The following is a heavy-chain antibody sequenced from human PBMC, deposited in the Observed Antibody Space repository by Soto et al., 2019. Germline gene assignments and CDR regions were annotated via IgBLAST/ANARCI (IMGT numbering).Heavy chain of an antibody. CDR3: AKDLRSSGWYGDWFDP. Sequence: PGGSLRLSCAASGFTFSSYAMSWVRQAPGKGLEWVSAISGSGGSTYYADSVKGRFTISRDNSKNTLYLQMNSLRAEDTAVYYCAKDLRSSGWYGDWFDPWGQGTLVTVSS. CDR2: ISGSGGST. J-gene: IGHJ5*02. V-gene: IGHV3-23*01. CDR1: GFTFSSYA. D-gene: IGHD6-19*01.